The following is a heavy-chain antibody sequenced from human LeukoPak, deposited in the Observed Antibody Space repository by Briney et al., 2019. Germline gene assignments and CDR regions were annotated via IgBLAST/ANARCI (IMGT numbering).Heavy chain of an antibody. D-gene: IGHD6-13*01. Sequence: SETLSLTCIVSGGSINGHYWSWIRQPPGKGLEWIGYMYYTGNTNYNPSLKSRVTISIDASKKQFSLKLSSVTAADTAVYYCARSDTWYVGFEDWGQGSLVTVSS. CDR3: ARSDTWYVGFED. V-gene: IGHV4-59*08. CDR1: GGSINGHY. J-gene: IGHJ4*02. CDR2: MYYTGNT.